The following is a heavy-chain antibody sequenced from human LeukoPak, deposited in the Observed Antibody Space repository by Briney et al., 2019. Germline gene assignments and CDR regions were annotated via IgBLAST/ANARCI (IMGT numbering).Heavy chain of an antibody. CDR1: GYSFTNYW. J-gene: IGHJ3*01. V-gene: IGHV5-51*01. Sequence: GESLKISCKGSGYSFTNYWIGWVRQMPGKGLEWMGIISLGDSDTRYSPSFEGQVTISADKSISTAYLQWRSLKASDTAIYYCARPDCGGDCYSPINVSDVWGQGTMVTVSS. CDR2: ISLGDSDT. CDR3: ARPDCGGDCYSPINVSDV. D-gene: IGHD2-21*02.